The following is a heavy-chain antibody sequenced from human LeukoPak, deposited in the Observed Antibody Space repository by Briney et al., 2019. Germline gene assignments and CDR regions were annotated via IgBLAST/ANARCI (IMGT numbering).Heavy chain of an antibody. CDR1: GFTCSRYW. D-gene: IGHD4-17*01. V-gene: IGHV3-7*04. CDR3: ARDHDYGSDY. Sequence: GGSLRLSCAASGFTCSRYWMSWVRQAPGKGLEWVANIKQDGSEKYYVDSVKGRFTISKDNAKNSLYLQMNSLRAEDTAVYYCARDHDYGSDYWGQGTLVTVSS. J-gene: IGHJ4*02. CDR2: IKQDGSEK.